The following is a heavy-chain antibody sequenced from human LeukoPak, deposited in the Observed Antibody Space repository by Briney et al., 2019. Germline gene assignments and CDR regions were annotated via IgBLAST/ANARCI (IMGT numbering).Heavy chain of an antibody. V-gene: IGHV1-2*04. D-gene: IGHD3-10*01. CDR1: GYTFTGYY. CDR2: INPNSGGT. J-gene: IGHJ4*02. Sequence: ASVKVSCKASGYTFTGYYMHWVRQAPGQGLEWMGWINPNSGGTNYAQKFQGWVTTTRDTSISTAYMELSRLRSDDTAVYYCARDGYYGSGSYDHWGQGTLVTVSS. CDR3: ARDGYYGSGSYDH.